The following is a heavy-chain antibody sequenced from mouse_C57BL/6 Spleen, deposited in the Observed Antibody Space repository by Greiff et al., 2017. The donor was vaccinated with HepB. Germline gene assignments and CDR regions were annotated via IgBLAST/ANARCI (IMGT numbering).Heavy chain of an antibody. D-gene: IGHD6-2*01. CDR1: GYSFTGYY. CDR2: INPSTGGT. V-gene: IGHV1-42*01. J-gene: IGHJ4*01. CDR3: ARISLSLPYAMDY. Sequence: VQLQQSGPELVKPGASVKISCKASGYSFTGYYMNWVKQSPEKSLEWIGEINPSTGGTTYNQKFKAKATVTVDKSSSTAYMQLKSLTSEDSAVYSCARISLSLPYAMDYWGQGTSVTVSS.